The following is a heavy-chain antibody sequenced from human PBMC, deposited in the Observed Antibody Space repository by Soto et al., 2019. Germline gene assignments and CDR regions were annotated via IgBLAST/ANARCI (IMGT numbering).Heavy chain of an antibody. V-gene: IGHV3-23*01. CDR3: VKSQRASYFDAFDI. D-gene: IGHD1-26*01. J-gene: IGHJ3*02. Sequence: GGSLRLSCVVSGGSFSNYVMNWVRQAPGKGLEWVSGVTGSGVSTWYADSVKGRFTISRDNSNNTLFLQMNSLRAEDTAVYYCVKSQRASYFDAFDIWGQGPMVTV. CDR2: VTGSGVST. CDR1: GGSFSNYV.